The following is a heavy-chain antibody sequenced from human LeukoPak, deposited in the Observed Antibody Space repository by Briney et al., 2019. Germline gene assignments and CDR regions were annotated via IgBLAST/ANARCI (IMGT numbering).Heavy chain of an antibody. D-gene: IGHD2-21*02. CDR2: INHSGST. CDR1: GGSFSGYY. CDR3: AIVGVTAGKEYFQH. J-gene: IGHJ1*01. Sequence: SETLSLTCAVYGGSFSGYYWSWIRQPPGKGLEWIGEINHSGSTNYNPSLESRVTISVDTSKNQFSLKLSSVTAADTAVYYCAIVGVTAGKEYFQHWGQGTLVTVSS. V-gene: IGHV4-34*01.